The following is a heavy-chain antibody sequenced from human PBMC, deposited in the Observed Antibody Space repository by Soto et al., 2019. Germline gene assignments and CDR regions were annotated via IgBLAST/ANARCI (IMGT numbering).Heavy chain of an antibody. D-gene: IGHD6-13*01. J-gene: IGHJ6*02. CDR1: GGSISSSNW. Sequence: SETLSLTCAVSGGSISSSNWWSWVRQPPGKGLEWIGEIYHSGSTNYNPSLKSRVTISVDKSKNQFSLKLSSVTAADTAVYYCASGSSPIFYGMAVWGQGTTVTVSS. V-gene: IGHV4-4*02. CDR2: IYHSGST. CDR3: ASGSSPIFYGMAV.